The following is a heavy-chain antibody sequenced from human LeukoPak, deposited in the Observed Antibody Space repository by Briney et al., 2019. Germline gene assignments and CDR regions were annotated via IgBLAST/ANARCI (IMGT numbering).Heavy chain of an antibody. CDR2: IYYSGST. V-gene: IGHV4-59*01. D-gene: IGHD3-10*01. CDR1: GVSITSYY. CDR3: ARATYGDY. J-gene: IGHJ4*02. Sequence: SETLSLTCTVSGVSITSYYWSWIRQPPGKGLEWIGYIYYSGSTNYNLSLKSRVTISVDTSKNQFSLTLSSVTAADTAVYYCARATYGDYWGQGTLVTVSS.